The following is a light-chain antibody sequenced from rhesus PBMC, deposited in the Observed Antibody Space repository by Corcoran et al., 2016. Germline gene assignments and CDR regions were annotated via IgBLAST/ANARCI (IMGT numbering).Light chain of an antibody. Sequence: DIQMTQSPSSLSASVGDRVTITCRASQGISNWLAWYQQKPGKAPKILIYRESNLETGVPSRFSGSGSGTDFTHTISSLQPEDIATYYCQQHDNSPLTFGGGTKVELK. CDR2: RES. V-gene: IGKV1-69*01. CDR3: QQHDNSPLT. CDR1: QGISNW. J-gene: IGKJ4*01.